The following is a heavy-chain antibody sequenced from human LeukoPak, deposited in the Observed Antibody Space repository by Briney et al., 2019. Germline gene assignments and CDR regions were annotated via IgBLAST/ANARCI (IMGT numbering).Heavy chain of an antibody. Sequence: GASVKVSCKAPGGTFNHFGINWVRQAPGQGLEWMGRIIPILDLTKYAPKIQDRVTITADKSTSTAYMELNSLRSEDTAVYFCARDSGRPPTSFDYWGQGTLVTVSS. CDR1: GGTFNHFG. D-gene: IGHD1-1*01. V-gene: IGHV1-69*04. CDR2: IIPILDLT. J-gene: IGHJ4*02. CDR3: ARDSGRPPTSFDY.